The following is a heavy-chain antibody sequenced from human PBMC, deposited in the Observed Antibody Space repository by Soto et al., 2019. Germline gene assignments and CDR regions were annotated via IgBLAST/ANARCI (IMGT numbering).Heavy chain of an antibody. J-gene: IGHJ5*02. CDR1: GFTFSSYA. Sequence: HPGGSLRLACAASGFTFSSYAMSWVRQSPGKGLEWVSAISGSGGDTYYADSVKGRFTISRDNSKDTLYLQMNSLRAEDTAVYYCAKDYRSRYCSGGSCHNWFDPWGQGTLVTVSS. V-gene: IGHV3-23*01. CDR3: AKDYRSRYCSGGSCHNWFDP. D-gene: IGHD2-15*01. CDR2: ISGSGGDT.